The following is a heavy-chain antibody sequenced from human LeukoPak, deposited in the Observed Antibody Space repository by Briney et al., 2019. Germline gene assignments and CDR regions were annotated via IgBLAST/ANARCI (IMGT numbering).Heavy chain of an antibody. J-gene: IGHJ4*02. CDR2: IYTSGST. CDR3: ARGGRIAAAVDY. D-gene: IGHD6-13*01. Sequence: PSETLSLTCTASGGSISSYYWSWIRQPAGKGLEWIGRIYTSGSTNYNPSLKSRVTISVDTSKNQFSLKLSSVTAADTAVYYCARGGRIAAAVDYWGQGTLVTVSS. V-gene: IGHV4-4*07. CDR1: GGSISSYY.